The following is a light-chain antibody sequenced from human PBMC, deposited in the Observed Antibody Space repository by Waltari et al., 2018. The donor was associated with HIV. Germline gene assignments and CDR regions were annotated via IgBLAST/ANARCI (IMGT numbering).Light chain of an antibody. Sequence: QSVLTQPTSVSGPPGQRVTISCAGSGPNLGARHTVQWYGPFRGSARRRPLPGPAPTLRIYGTNNRPSGVSDRFSRSKSATSASLAITGLQADDEADYYCQSYDVRLSGFWLFGGGTKLAVL. CDR1: GPNLGARHT. CDR3: QSYDVRLSGFWL. V-gene: IGLV1-40*01. CDR2: GTN. J-gene: IGLJ3*02.